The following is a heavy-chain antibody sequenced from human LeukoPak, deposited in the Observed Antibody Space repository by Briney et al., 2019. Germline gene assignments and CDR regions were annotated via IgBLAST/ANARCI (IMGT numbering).Heavy chain of an antibody. CDR1: GGSISSYY. V-gene: IGHV4-59*12. CDR3: ARGDNWNYYSRFDY. CDR2: IYYSGST. Sequence: SETLSLTCTVSGGSISSYYWSWIRQPPGKGLEWIGYIYYSGSTNYNPSLKSRVTISVDTSKNQFSLKLSSVTPEDTAVYYCARGDNWNYYSRFDYWGQGTLVTVSS. J-gene: IGHJ4*02. D-gene: IGHD1-7*01.